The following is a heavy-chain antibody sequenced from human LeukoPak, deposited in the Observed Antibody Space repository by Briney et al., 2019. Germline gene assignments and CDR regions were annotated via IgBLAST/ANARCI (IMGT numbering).Heavy chain of an antibody. CDR1: GYTFTSYG. V-gene: IGHV1-3*01. Sequence: ASVKVSCKASGYTFTSYGISWVRQAPGQGLEWMGWINAGNGNTKYSQKFQGRVTITRDTSASTAYMELSSLRSEDTAVYYCARHQYSSGFCLDYWGQGTLVAVSS. CDR3: ARHQYSSGFCLDY. J-gene: IGHJ4*02. CDR2: INAGNGNT. D-gene: IGHD6-19*01.